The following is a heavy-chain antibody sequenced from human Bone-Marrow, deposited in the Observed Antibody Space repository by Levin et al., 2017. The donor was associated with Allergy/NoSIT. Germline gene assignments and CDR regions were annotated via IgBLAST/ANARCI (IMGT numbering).Heavy chain of an antibody. V-gene: IGHV3-15*04. Sequence: GGSLRLSCAASGFTLGNAYMRWVRQAPGKGLEHIGQIGSNTDGGTTGYVAPVKGRFTISRADSKNILYLQMTILKTEDTAVYYCAPASVVVVNAPSWGQGTLVTVSS. J-gene: IGHJ4*02. D-gene: IGHD3-22*01. CDR1: GFTLGNAY. CDR2: IGSNTDGGTT. CDR3: APASVVVVNAPS.